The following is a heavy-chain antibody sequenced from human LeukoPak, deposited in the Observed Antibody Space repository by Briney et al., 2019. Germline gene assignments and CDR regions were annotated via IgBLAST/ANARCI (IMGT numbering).Heavy chain of an antibody. CDR2: INPNSGGT. J-gene: IGHJ5*02. CDR3: ARVRVATIYNWFDP. V-gene: IGHV1-2*02. CDR1: GYTFTGYY. D-gene: IGHD5-12*01. Sequence: ASVKVSCKASGYTFTGYYMHWVRQAPGQGLEWMGWINPNSGGTNYAQKFQGRVTMTRDTSISTAYMELSRLRSDDTAVYYCARVRVATIYNWFDPWGQGTLVTVSS.